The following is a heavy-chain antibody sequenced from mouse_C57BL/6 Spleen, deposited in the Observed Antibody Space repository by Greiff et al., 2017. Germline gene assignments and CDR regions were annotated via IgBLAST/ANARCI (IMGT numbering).Heavy chain of an antibody. CDR1: GFTFSSYT. J-gene: IGHJ3*01. CDR2: ISGGGGNT. D-gene: IGHD2-3*01. V-gene: IGHV5-9*01. CDR3: ARQGEDGYFAY. Sequence: EVMLVESGGGLVKPGGSLKLSCAASGFTFSSYTMSWVRQTPAKRLEWVATISGGGGNTYYPDSVKGRFTISRDNAKNTLYLQMSSLRSEDTALYYCARQGEDGYFAYWGQGTLVTVSA.